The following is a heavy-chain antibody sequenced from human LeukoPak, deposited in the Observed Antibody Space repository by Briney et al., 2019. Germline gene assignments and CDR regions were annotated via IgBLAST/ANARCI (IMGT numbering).Heavy chain of an antibody. D-gene: IGHD2-2*01. J-gene: IGHJ5*02. CDR2: IYTSGGT. Sequence: SETLSLTCTVSGGSISSYYWSWIRQPPGKGLEWIGYIYTSGGTNYNPSLKSRVTISVDTSKNQFSLKLSSVTAADTAVYYCARLEYQLLSNWFDPWGQGTLVTVSS. CDR3: ARLEYQLLSNWFDP. CDR1: GGSISSYY. V-gene: IGHV4-4*09.